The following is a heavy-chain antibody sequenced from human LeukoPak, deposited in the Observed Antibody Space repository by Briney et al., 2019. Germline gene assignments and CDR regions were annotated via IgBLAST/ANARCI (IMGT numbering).Heavy chain of an antibody. D-gene: IGHD4-23*01. J-gene: IGHJ6*03. CDR1: GGSFSGYY. CDR3: ARHFSDYGGNSRSLYYYYMDV. CDR2: INHSGST. V-gene: IGHV4-34*01. Sequence: SDTLSLTCAVYGGSFSGYYWSWVRQPPGKGLEWIGEINHSGSTNYNPSLKSRVTISVDTSKNQFSLKLSSVTAADTAVYYCARHFSDYGGNSRSLYYYYMDVWGKGTTVTVSS.